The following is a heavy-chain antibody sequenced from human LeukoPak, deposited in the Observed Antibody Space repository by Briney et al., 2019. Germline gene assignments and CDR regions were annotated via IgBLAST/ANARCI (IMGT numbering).Heavy chain of an antibody. CDR3: AKNMYYDFWSGYSRIDP. CDR1: GFTFSSYA. V-gene: IGHV3-23*01. J-gene: IGHJ5*02. CDR2: ISGSGGST. Sequence: PGGSLRLSCAASGFTFSSYAMSWVRQAPGKGLEWVSAISGSGGSTNYADSVKGRFTISRDNSKNTLYLQMNSLRAEDTAVYYCAKNMYYDFWSGYSRIDPWGQGTLVTVSS. D-gene: IGHD3-3*01.